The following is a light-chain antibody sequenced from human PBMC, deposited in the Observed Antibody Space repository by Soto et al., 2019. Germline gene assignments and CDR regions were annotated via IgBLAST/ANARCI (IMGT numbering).Light chain of an antibody. V-gene: IGKV1-5*01. CDR3: QQYTRYPWT. CDR2: DAS. J-gene: IGKJ1*01. Sequence: DIQMTESPSTLSASVGDRVTITCRASQSISSWLAWYQQKPGKAPKLLIYDASTLESGVPSRFSGSGSGTEFTLTNNSLQPDDFATYYCQQYTRYPWTAGQGTKVDSK. CDR1: QSISSW.